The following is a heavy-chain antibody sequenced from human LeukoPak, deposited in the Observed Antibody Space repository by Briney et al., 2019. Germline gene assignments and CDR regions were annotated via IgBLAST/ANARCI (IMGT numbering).Heavy chain of an antibody. D-gene: IGHD3-10*01. CDR1: GFTFSSYS. J-gene: IGHJ4*02. V-gene: IGHV3-48*01. CDR2: ISSSSSTI. CDR3: AKLWFGELFFFDY. Sequence: PGGSLRLSCAASGFTFSSYSMNWVRQAPGKGLEWVSYISSSSSTIYYADSVKGRFTISRDNAKNSLYLQMNSLRAEDTAVYYCAKLWFGELFFFDYWGQGTLVTVSS.